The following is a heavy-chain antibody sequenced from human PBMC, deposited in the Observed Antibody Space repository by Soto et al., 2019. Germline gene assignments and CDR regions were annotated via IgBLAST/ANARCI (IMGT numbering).Heavy chain of an antibody. D-gene: IGHD3-10*01. CDR3: ARGPPPMVRGVLPPGDY. CDR1: GGTFSSYA. V-gene: IGHV1-69*13. J-gene: IGHJ4*02. CDR2: IIPIFGTA. Sequence: GASVKVSCKASGGTFSSYAISWVRQAPGQGLEWMGGIIPIFGTANYAQKFQGRVTITADESTSTAYMELSSLRSEDTAVYYCARGPPPMVRGVLPPGDYWGQGTLVTVSS.